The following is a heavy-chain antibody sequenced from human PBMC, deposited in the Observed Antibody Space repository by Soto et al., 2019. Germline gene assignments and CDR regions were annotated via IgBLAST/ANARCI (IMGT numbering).Heavy chain of an antibody. CDR3: AKAPTLVLVPAGIRQTRIPGYYYMDV. CDR2: ISGSGGST. D-gene: IGHD2-2*01. Sequence: GGSLRLSCAASGFTFSSHAMSWVRQAPVKGLEWVSGISGSGGSTYYADSVKGRFTISRDNSKNTLYLQMNSLRAEDTAVYYCAKAPTLVLVPAGIRQTRIPGYYYMDVWGKGTTVTVSS. CDR1: GFTFSSHA. J-gene: IGHJ6*03. V-gene: IGHV3-23*01.